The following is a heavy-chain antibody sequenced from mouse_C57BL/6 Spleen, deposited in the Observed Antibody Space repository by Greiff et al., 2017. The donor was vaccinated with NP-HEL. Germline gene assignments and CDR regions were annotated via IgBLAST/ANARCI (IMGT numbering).Heavy chain of an antibody. CDR2: IDPNSGGT. Sequence: VQLQQPGAELVKPGASVKLSCKASGYTFTSYWMHWVKQRPGRGLEWIGRIDPNSGGTKYNEKFKSKATLTVDKPSSTAYMQLSSLISEDSAVYYCARSTYDYDVAYWGQGTLVTVSA. V-gene: IGHV1-72*01. D-gene: IGHD2-4*01. CDR1: GYTFTSYW. CDR3: ARSTYDYDVAY. J-gene: IGHJ3*01.